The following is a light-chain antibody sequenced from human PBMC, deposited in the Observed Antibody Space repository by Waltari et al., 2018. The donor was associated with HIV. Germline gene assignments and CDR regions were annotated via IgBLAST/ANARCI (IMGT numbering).Light chain of an antibody. CDR2: SST. V-gene: IGLV7-43*01. J-gene: IGLJ2*01. Sequence: QTVVTQEPSLTVSPGETVTLTCSSATGPVGNGPYVNWFQQKPGQPPRPLIYSSTRRHPLTPERFSGSLVGDRAALTLSNVWPEDQADYFCMLFFRTSYILGGGTKVTVL. CDR3: MLFFRTSYI. CDR1: TGPVGNGPY.